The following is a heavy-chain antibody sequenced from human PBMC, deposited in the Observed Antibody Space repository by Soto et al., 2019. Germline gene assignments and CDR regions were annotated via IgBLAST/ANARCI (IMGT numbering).Heavy chain of an antibody. V-gene: IGHV3-21*01. D-gene: IGHD2-2*02. CDR2: ISSRSDI. J-gene: IGHJ6*02. Sequence: GGSLRLSCVGSGFTFSTYSINWVRRAPGKGLEWVSSISSRSDIYYADSVKGRFTISRDNAKNSVSLQMNSLRAEDTAVYYCAREYTAWPLAYGLDVWGPGTTLTVSS. CDR1: GFTFSTYS. CDR3: AREYTAWPLAYGLDV.